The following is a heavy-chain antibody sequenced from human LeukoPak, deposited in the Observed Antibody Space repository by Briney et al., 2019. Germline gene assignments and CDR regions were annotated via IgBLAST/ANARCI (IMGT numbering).Heavy chain of an antibody. J-gene: IGHJ5*02. V-gene: IGHV4-34*01. Sequence: SGTLSLTCAVYGVSFSGYYWSWIRQPPGKGLEWIGEINHSGSTNYNPSLRSRVTISVDTSKNQFSLKLSSVTAADTAVYYCARGMDRGTWGWFDPWGQGTLVTVSS. CDR3: ARGMDRGTWGWFDP. D-gene: IGHD1-1*01. CDR2: INHSGST. CDR1: GVSFSGYY.